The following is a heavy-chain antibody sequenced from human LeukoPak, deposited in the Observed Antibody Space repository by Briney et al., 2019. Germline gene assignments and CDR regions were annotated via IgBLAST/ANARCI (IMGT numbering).Heavy chain of an antibody. CDR1: GFTFGDYA. CDR3: TRDPAGAAMLPLQDYYYGMDV. J-gene: IGHJ6*04. V-gene: IGHV3-49*04. D-gene: IGHD2-2*01. CDR2: IRSKAYGGTT. Sequence: GGSLRLSCTASGFTFGDYAMSWVRQAPGKGLEWVGFIRSKAYGGTTEYAASVKGRFTISRDDSKSIAYLQMNSLKTEDTAVYYCTRDPAGAAMLPLQDYYYGMDVWGKGTTVTVSS.